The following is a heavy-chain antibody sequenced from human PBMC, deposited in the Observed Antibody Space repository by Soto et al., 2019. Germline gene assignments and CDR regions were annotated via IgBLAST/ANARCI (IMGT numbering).Heavy chain of an antibody. CDR1: GYKFTTYG. D-gene: IGHD7-27*01. CDR3: ARGLGTNGLDV. J-gene: IGHJ6*02. V-gene: IGHV1-18*04. Sequence: ASVKVSCKASGYKFTTYGITWVRQAPGQGLEWLGGISTYNGNTDYAQNLQDRVTMTTETSTSTAYLEVRSLTSDDTAVYFCARGLGTNGLDVSGQRNTVTV. CDR2: ISTYNGNT.